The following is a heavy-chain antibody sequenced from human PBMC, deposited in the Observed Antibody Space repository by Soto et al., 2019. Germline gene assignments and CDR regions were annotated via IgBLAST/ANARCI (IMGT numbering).Heavy chain of an antibody. CDR3: ATGNRWLVPYFDY. V-gene: IGHV4-4*07. D-gene: IGHD6-19*01. CDR1: GGSISSYA. Sequence: PSQTLSLTCSVAGGSISSYAWSWIRQPAGKGLEWIGRIYTSWSTNYNPSLKSRVTMSVDTSKNEFSLKLSSVTAADTAVDYCATGNRWLVPYFDYWGQGPLVTVSS. J-gene: IGHJ4*02. CDR2: IYTSWST.